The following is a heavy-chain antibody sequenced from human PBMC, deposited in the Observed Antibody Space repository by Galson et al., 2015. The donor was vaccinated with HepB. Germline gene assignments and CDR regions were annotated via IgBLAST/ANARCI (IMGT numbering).Heavy chain of an antibody. J-gene: IGHJ6*02. V-gene: IGHV3-30*03. CDR3: ALRSGYDYGYYYGLDV. CDR2: ISPDGGNK. Sequence: LRLSCAASGFTLSSYSMHWVRLAPGKGLEWVAFISPDGGNKYYGDSVKGRFTISRDNSNNTLYLQMNSLRGEDTAVYYCALRSGYDYGYYYGLDVWGQGTTVTVS. D-gene: IGHD5-12*01. CDR1: GFTLSSYS.